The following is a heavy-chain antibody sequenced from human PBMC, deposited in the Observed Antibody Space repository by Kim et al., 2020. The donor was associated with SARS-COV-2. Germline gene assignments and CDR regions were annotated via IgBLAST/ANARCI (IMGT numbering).Heavy chain of an antibody. D-gene: IGHD4-17*01. Sequence: YYNPSLKSRVTISVDTSKNQFSLKLSSVTAADTAGYYCARHIHTRDYGDYGWGQGTLVTVSS. J-gene: IGHJ4*02. CDR3: ARHIHTRDYGDYG. V-gene: IGHV4-39*01.